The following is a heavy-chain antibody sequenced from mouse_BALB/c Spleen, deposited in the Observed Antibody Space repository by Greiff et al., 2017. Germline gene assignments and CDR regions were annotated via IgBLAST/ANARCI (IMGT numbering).Heavy chain of an antibody. CDR2: IRNKANGYTT. CDR1: GFTFTDYY. V-gene: IGHV7-3*02. D-gene: IGHD1-1*01. Sequence: EVQGVESGGGLVQPGGSLRLSCATSGFTFTDYYMSWVRQHPGKALEWLGFIRNKANGYTTEYSASVKGRFTISRDNSQSILYLQMNTLRAEDSATYYCARNYGSAFAYWGQGTLVTVSA. J-gene: IGHJ3*01. CDR3: ARNYGSAFAY.